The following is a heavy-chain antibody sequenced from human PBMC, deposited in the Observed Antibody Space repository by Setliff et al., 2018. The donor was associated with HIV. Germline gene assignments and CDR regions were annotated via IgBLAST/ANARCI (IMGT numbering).Heavy chain of an antibody. J-gene: IGHJ6*03. Sequence: SETLSLTCTVSGGSISNYYWSWIRQPPGKGLEWIGYIYPIGSPDFPSGNTVYNPPFRSRVTLSLDTSKNQFSLKLTSVTAADAAVYYCARERSGGSCYSCNYYYMDVWGKGTTVTVSS. CDR2: IYPIGSPDFPSGNT. CDR1: GGSISNYY. V-gene: IGHV4-4*08. D-gene: IGHD2-15*01. CDR3: ARERSGGSCYSCNYYYMDV.